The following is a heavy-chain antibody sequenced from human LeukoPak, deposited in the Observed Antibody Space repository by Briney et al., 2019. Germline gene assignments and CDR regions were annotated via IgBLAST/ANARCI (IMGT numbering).Heavy chain of an antibody. CDR3: ARAGQFISARPITFDY. CDR2: IYYSGST. D-gene: IGHD6-6*01. J-gene: IGHJ4*02. Sequence: SETLSLTCTVSGGSISSSSYYWGWIRQPPGKGLEWIGSIYYSGSTYYNPSLKSRVTISVDTSKNQFSLKLSSVTAADTAVYYCARAGQFISARPITFDYWGQGTLVTVSS. CDR1: GGSISSSSYY. V-gene: IGHV4-39*07.